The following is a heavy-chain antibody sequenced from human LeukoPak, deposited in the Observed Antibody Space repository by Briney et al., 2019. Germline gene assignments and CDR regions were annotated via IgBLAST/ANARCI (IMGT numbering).Heavy chain of an antibody. Sequence: PSETLSLTCAVYGGSFSGYYWSWIRQPAGKGLEWIGRIYTSGSTNYNPSLKSRVTMSVDTSKNQFSLKLSSVTAADTAVYYCARDRGVTVAYFDIWGQGTMVTVSS. J-gene: IGHJ3*02. V-gene: IGHV4-4*07. D-gene: IGHD4-23*01. CDR1: GGSFSGYY. CDR3: ARDRGVTVAYFDI. CDR2: IYTSGST.